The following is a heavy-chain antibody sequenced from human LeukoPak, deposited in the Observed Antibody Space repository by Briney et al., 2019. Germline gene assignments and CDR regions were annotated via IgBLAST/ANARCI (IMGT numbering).Heavy chain of an antibody. CDR2: IYHSGST. J-gene: IGHJ4*02. Sequence: SETLSLTCTVSGYSISSGYYWGWIRQPPGKGLEWIGSIYHSGSTYYNPSLKSRVTISVDTSKNQFSLKLSSVTAADTAVYYCATGHYYNSGRAFDYWGQGTLVTVSP. V-gene: IGHV4-38-2*02. CDR1: GYSISSGYY. CDR3: ATGHYYNSGRAFDY. D-gene: IGHD3-10*01.